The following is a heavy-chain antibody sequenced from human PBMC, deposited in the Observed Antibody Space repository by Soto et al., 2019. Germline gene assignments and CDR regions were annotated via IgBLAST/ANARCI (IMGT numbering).Heavy chain of an antibody. CDR3: ARNYYGSGSYLGTFVY. CDR2: ISHDGTNK. V-gene: IGHV3-30-3*01. J-gene: IGHJ4*02. Sequence: GGSLRLSCAASGFTFSNFAIHWVRQAPGKGLEGVEVISHDGTNKYYADSVKGRFTISRDNSNNTLYLQMNSLRAEDTAVYYCARNYYGSGSYLGTFVYWGQGTLVTVSS. D-gene: IGHD3-10*01. CDR1: GFTFSNFA.